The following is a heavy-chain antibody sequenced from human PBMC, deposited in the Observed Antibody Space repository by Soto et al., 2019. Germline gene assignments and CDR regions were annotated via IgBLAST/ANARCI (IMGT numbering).Heavy chain of an antibody. Sequence: EVQLVESGGGLVKPGGSLRLSCAGSGFSFRSYSMNWVRQVPGKGLEWVSSISSSSSYINYADSMKGRFTISRDNAKNSLYLPMNRLRAEDTAVYYCARVGTYYGSGSPYYSDYWGQGTLVTVSS. D-gene: IGHD3-10*01. CDR1: GFSFRSYS. V-gene: IGHV3-21*01. CDR2: ISSSSSYI. CDR3: ARVGTYYGSGSPYYSDY. J-gene: IGHJ4*02.